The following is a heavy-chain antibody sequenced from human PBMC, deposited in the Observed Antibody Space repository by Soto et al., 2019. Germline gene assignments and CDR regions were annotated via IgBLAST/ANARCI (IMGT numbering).Heavy chain of an antibody. CDR1: GYTFTGYA. D-gene: IGHD5-12*01. J-gene: IGHJ4*02. CDR3: ARGRWVATTAAYYLDY. Sequence: QVQLVQSGAEVKKPGASVKVSCKASGYTFTGYAMHWVRQAPGQRLESLGWINAGNGKTKYPQKFQGRVTITRDTSASTAYMELSSLTSADTAVYYCARGRWVATTAAYYLDYWGQGTLVTVSS. V-gene: IGHV1-3*01. CDR2: INAGNGKT.